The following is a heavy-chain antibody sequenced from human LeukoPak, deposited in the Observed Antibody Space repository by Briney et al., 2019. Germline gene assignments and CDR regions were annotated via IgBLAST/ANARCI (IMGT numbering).Heavy chain of an antibody. Sequence: GGSLRLSCAASGFIFSDYGMSWVRQAPGKGLEWVSAISGSGGSTYYADSVKGRFTISRDNSKNTLYLQMNSLRAEDTAVYYCAKDSTVTQPRMAFDIWGQGTMVTVPS. CDR3: AKDSTVTQPRMAFDI. J-gene: IGHJ3*02. D-gene: IGHD4-17*01. V-gene: IGHV3-23*01. CDR1: GFIFSDYG. CDR2: ISGSGGST.